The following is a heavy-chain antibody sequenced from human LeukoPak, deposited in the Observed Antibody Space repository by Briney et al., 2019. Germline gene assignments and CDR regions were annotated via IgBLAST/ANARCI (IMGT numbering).Heavy chain of an antibody. Sequence: GGSLRLSCVASGFTFTSDAMNWVRQAPGKGLEWVSSTVSRGTTQYADSVKGRFTVSRDTSKNTLYLQMNGLRADDTAVYYCAKCSTSAYTTGWCNWIDPWGQGTLVTVSS. D-gene: IGHD6-19*01. CDR1: GFTFTSDA. V-gene: IGHV3-23*01. CDR2: TVSRGTT. CDR3: AKCSTSAYTTGWCNWIDP. J-gene: IGHJ5*02.